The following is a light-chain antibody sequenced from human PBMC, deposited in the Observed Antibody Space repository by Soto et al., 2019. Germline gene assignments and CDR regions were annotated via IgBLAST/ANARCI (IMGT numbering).Light chain of an antibody. V-gene: IGLV4-60*02. CDR2: LEGSGTY. J-gene: IGLJ1*01. CDR3: ETWDSNTRV. Sequence: QLVLTQSSSASASLGSSVKLTCTLSSGHSCYIIAWHQQQPGKAPRYLMKLEGSGTYNKGSGVPDRFSGSSSVADLYLTISNLQFEDEADYYCETWDSNTRVFGTGTKLAVL. CDR1: SGHSCYI.